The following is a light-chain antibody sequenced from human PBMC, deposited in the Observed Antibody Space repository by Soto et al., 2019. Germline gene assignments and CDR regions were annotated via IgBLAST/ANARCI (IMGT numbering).Light chain of an antibody. Sequence: EIVMTQSPATLSVSPGERATLSCRASLAVSSNLAWYQQKPGQSPRLLIYGASTSATDIPARFSGSGSGTEFTLIISSLQSEDFAVYYCQQYNNWPITFGQGTRLEIK. CDR2: GAS. CDR3: QQYNNWPIT. CDR1: LAVSSN. J-gene: IGKJ5*01. V-gene: IGKV3-15*01.